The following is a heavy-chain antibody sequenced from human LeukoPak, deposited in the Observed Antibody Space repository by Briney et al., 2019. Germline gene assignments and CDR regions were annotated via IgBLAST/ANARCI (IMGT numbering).Heavy chain of an antibody. Sequence: SQTLSLTCTLSGGSISSGDYYWSWIRQPPGKGLEWIGYIYYSGSTYYNPSLKSRVTISVDTSKNQFSLKLSSVTAADTAVYYCARVNDSSGYSNYFDYWGQGTLVTVSS. V-gene: IGHV4-30-4*01. J-gene: IGHJ4*02. CDR2: IYYSGST. CDR1: GGSISSGDYY. D-gene: IGHD3-22*01. CDR3: ARVNDSSGYSNYFDY.